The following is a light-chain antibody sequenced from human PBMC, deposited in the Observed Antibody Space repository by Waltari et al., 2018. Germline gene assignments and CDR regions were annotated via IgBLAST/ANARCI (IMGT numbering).Light chain of an antibody. Sequence: QSVLTQPPSVSGAPGQRVTISCTGSSSNIGAGYDVHWYPQLPGTAPKLLIFVNGNRPSGVPDRFSGSKSGTSASLAITGLQPEDEADYYCQSYDSSLTGSVFGGGTKVTVL. CDR1: SSNIGAGYD. V-gene: IGLV1-40*01. J-gene: IGLJ2*01. CDR3: QSYDSSLTGSV. CDR2: VNG.